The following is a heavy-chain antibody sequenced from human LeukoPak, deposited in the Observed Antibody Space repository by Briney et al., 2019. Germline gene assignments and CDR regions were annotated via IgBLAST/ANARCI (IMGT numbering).Heavy chain of an antibody. V-gene: IGHV1-2*02. Sequence: ASVKVSCKASGYTFTDYYVHRVRLAPGQGLEWMGWINPNSGDSNYAQKFQGRVTMTRDTSISTAYMELSSLRSDDTAVYYCARGGFSSEEFDPWGQGTLVTVSS. CDR2: INPNSGDS. CDR3: ARGGFSSEEFDP. CDR1: GYTFTDYY. D-gene: IGHD3-3*01. J-gene: IGHJ5*02.